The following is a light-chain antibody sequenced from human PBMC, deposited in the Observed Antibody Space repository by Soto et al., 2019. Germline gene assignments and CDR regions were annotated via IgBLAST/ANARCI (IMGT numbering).Light chain of an antibody. J-gene: IGKJ1*01. CDR2: DAS. CDR3: QQYGSSQWT. Sequence: EIVMTQSPATLSVSPGERATLSCRASQSVSSDLAWYHQKPGLAPRLLIYDASSRATGIPDRFSGSGSGTDFTLTISRLEPEDFAVYYCQQYGSSQWTFGQGTKVDI. V-gene: IGKV3D-20*01. CDR1: QSVSSD.